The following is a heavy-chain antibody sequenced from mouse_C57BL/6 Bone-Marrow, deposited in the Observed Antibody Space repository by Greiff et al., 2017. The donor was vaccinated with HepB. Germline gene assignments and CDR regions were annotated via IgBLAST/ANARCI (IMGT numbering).Heavy chain of an antibody. Sequence: EVQLQQSGPVLVKPGASVKMSCKASGYTFTDYYMNWVKQSHGKSLEWIGVINPYNGGTSYNQKFKGKATLTVDESSSTAYMELNSLTSEDSAVYYCAREEDYGSSFDYWGQGTTLTVSS. CDR1: GYTFTDYY. J-gene: IGHJ2*01. D-gene: IGHD1-1*01. CDR3: AREEDYGSSFDY. V-gene: IGHV1-19*01. CDR2: INPYNGGT.